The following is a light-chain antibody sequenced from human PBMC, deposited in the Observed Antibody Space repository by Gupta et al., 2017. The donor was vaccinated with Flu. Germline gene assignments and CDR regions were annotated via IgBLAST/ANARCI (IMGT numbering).Light chain of an antibody. Sequence: PVQTGTLDCRSSRSSMCSQNNKSYLAWDQQKPGQAQKLLILRASTRETGIPDRVSGSGSGTDFTLTISSRQAEDVAVEDCQQYNSLPTLTFGGGTKVEIK. CDR2: RAS. V-gene: IGKV4-1*01. CDR1: RSSMCSQNNKSY. J-gene: IGKJ4*01. CDR3: QQYNSLPTLT.